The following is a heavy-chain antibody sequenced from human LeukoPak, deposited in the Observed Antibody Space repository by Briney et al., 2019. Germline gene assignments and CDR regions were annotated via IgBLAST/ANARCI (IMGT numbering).Heavy chain of an antibody. D-gene: IGHD5-12*01. J-gene: IGHJ3*02. CDR1: GCTFSRYY. Sequence: SETLTLTCTASGCTFSRYYMRWIRQPPGKGLEWIAYIYYDGSINYNPSLKSRVTMSIDTSDNRSTLKLRAVTAADTTVYYCARTGYSGVAIWGQGTMVTVSS. V-gene: IGHV4-59*01. CDR2: IYYDGSI. CDR3: ARTGYSGVAI.